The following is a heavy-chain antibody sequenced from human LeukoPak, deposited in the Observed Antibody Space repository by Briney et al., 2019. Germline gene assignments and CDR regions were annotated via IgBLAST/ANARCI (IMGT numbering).Heavy chain of an antibody. D-gene: IGHD2-2*01. CDR1: GGSITSAGYS. J-gene: IGHJ4*02. CDR3: ARGYCTSTSCSENRYYFDS. CDR2: IYSSGST. Sequence: SQTLSLTYTVSGGSITSAGYSWGWIRQPAGKGLEWIGRIYSSGSTNSNPSLKSRVTISVDTSKNQFSLKLSSVTAADTAVYYCARGYCTSTSCSENRYYFDSWGQGTLVTVSS. V-gene: IGHV4-61*02.